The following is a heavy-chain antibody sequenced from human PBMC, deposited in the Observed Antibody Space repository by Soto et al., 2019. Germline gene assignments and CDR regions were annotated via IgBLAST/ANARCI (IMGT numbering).Heavy chain of an antibody. V-gene: IGHV4-31*03. CDR3: ARDKLYGGFDY. J-gene: IGHJ4*02. CDR2: IYYTGST. CDR1: GGSISSGTYY. D-gene: IGHD3-3*01. Sequence: QVQLQESGPGLVKPSQTLSLTCTVSGGSISSGTYYWSWIRHHPGKGLEWIGFIYYTGSTYYNPSLKSRVTISVDTSKNQFSLPLNSVTAADTAVYYCARDKLYGGFDYWGQGALVTVSS.